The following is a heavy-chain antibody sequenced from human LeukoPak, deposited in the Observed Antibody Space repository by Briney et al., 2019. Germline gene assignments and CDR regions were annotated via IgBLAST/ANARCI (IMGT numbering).Heavy chain of an antibody. Sequence: ASVKVSCKASGYTFTSYDINWVRQATGQGLEWMGWMNPNSGNTGYAQKFQGRVTMTRNTSISTAYMELSSLRSEDTAVYYCARIRQQLNAYFDYWGQGTLVTVSS. CDR3: ARIRQQLNAYFDY. J-gene: IGHJ4*02. V-gene: IGHV1-8*01. CDR1: GYTFTSYD. CDR2: MNPNSGNT. D-gene: IGHD6-13*01.